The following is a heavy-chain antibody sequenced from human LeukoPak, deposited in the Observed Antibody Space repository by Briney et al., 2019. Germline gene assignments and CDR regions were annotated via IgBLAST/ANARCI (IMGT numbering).Heavy chain of an antibody. D-gene: IGHD3-3*01. V-gene: IGHV1-18*01. CDR3: ARIFLEWLHNDY. Sequence: ASVKVSCKASGYTFTSYGISWVRQAPGQGLEWMGWISAYNGNTNYAQKLQGRVTMTTDTSTSTGYMELRSLRSDDTAVYYCARIFLEWLHNDYWGQGTLVTVSS. CDR2: ISAYNGNT. J-gene: IGHJ4*02. CDR1: GYTFTSYG.